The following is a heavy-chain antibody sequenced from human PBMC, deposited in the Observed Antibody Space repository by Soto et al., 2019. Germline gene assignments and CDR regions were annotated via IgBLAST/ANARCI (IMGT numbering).Heavy chain of an antibody. CDR3: ARARTFFDSFDI. Sequence: EVQLVETGGGLIQPGGSLRLSCAASGFTVSSSYMNWVRQAPGKGLEWVSGIYSGGGTFYADSVKGRFTISRDSSTNSLYLQMNSLRAEDTAIYYCARARTFFDSFDIWGQGTLGTVSS. CDR1: GFTVSSSY. V-gene: IGHV3-53*02. CDR2: IYSGGGT. J-gene: IGHJ3*02.